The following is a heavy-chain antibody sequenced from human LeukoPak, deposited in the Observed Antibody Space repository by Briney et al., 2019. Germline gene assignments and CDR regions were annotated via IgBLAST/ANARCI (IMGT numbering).Heavy chain of an antibody. CDR1: GFTFSDHY. CDR3: TRVFSYGAGAFSPDH. J-gene: IGHJ4*02. V-gene: IGHV3-72*01. Sequence: SLRLSCAVSGFTFSDHYMDWLRQAPGKAPEATGRSKNKANAYNTVYAASVRGRFSFSRDDRQNSLYLQMNSLKTENTAASYCTRVFSYGAGAFSPDHWRQGPLVTVSS. D-gene: IGHD3-10*01. CDR2: SKNKANAYNT.